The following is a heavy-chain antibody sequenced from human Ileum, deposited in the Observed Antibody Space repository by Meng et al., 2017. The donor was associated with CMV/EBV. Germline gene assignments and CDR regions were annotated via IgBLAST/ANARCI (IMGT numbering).Heavy chain of an antibody. V-gene: IGHV6-1*01. CDR2: KYYRSEWGS. J-gene: IGHJ3*01. Sequence: QLPQSGPGRGKHPPDPPPTWSIAGGGLSRKHVSWKWSRQPPKGGLEWLGRKYYRSEWGSAYAVSVKSRVTINADTAKNQFSLQLNSVTPEDTAVYFCARDRLWAFDFWGQGTMVTVSS. CDR1: GGGLSRKHVS. CDR3: ARDRLWAFDF. D-gene: IGHD3-16*01.